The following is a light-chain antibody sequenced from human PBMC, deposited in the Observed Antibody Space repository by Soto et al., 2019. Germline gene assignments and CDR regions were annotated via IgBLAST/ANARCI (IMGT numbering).Light chain of an antibody. CDR1: SSNIGAGYD. CDR3: QSYDNRLSGRVV. Sequence: QSVLTQPPSVSGAPGQRVTISCTGSSSNIGAGYDVHWYQQLPGTAPKLLIYGNSNRPSGVPDRFSGSKSGTSASLAITGLQAEDEADYYCQSYDNRLSGRVVFGGGTKVTVL. V-gene: IGLV1-40*01. CDR2: GNS. J-gene: IGLJ2*01.